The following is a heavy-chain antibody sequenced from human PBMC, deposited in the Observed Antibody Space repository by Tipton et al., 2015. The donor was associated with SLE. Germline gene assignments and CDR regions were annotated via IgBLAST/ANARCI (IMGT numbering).Heavy chain of an antibody. Sequence: TLSLTCTVSGGSISSSSYYWAWIRQPPGKGLEWIGTIYYSGNTYYNPSLKSRVTMSVDTSKNQFSLNLTSVTAADTAVYYCASHDIVVQNWGQGTLVTVSS. CDR1: GGSISSSSYY. D-gene: IGHD2-15*01. J-gene: IGHJ4*02. V-gene: IGHV4-39*07. CDR2: IYYSGNT. CDR3: ASHDIVVQN.